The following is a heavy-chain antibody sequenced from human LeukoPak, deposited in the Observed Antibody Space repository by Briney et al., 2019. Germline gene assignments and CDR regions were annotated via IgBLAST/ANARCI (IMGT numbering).Heavy chain of an antibody. V-gene: IGHV4-34*01. Sequence: NASETLSLTCAVYGGSFSGYYWSWIRQPPGKGLEWIGEINHSGSTNYNPSLKSRVTISVDTSKSQFSLKLSSVTAADTAIYYCARGGYYGSGNDFRFDPWGQGTLVTVSS. D-gene: IGHD3-10*01. CDR3: ARGGYYGSGNDFRFDP. CDR1: GGSFSGYY. CDR2: INHSGST. J-gene: IGHJ5*02.